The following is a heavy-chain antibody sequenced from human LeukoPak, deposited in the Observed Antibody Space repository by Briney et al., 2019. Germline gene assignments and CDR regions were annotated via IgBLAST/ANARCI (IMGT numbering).Heavy chain of an antibody. CDR3: ASYSNYLY. Sequence: SETLSLTCTVSGGSISSYYWSWIRQPPGKGLEWIGYIYYSGSTNYNPSLKSRVTISVDTSKNQFPLKLSSVTAADTAVYYCASYSNYLYWGQGTLVTVSS. V-gene: IGHV4-59*01. J-gene: IGHJ4*02. CDR1: GGSISSYY. CDR2: IYYSGST. D-gene: IGHD4-11*01.